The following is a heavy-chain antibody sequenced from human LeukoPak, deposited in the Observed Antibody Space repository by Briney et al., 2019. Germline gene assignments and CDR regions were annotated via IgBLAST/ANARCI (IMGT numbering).Heavy chain of an antibody. J-gene: IGHJ5*02. CDR2: INHSGST. D-gene: IGHD6-13*01. CDR3: ARVAAAGTGWFDP. Sequence: PAETLSLTCAVYGGSFSGYYWSWIRQPPGKGLEWIGEINHSGSTNYNPSLKSRVTILVDTSKNQFSLKLSSVTAADTAVYYCARVAAAGTGWFDPWGQGTLVTVSS. CDR1: GGSFSGYY. V-gene: IGHV4-34*01.